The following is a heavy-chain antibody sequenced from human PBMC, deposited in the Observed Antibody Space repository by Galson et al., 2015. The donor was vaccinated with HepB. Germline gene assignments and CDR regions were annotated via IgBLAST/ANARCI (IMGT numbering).Heavy chain of an antibody. CDR2: ISSSSSYI. Sequence: SLRLSCAASGFTFSSYSMNWVRQAPGKGLEWVSSISSSSSYIYYADSVKGRFTISRDNAKNSLYLQMNSLRAEDTAVYYCARDGDPTAVADYWGQGTLVTVSS. D-gene: IGHD6-19*01. V-gene: IGHV3-21*01. CDR3: ARDGDPTAVADY. CDR1: GFTFSSYS. J-gene: IGHJ4*02.